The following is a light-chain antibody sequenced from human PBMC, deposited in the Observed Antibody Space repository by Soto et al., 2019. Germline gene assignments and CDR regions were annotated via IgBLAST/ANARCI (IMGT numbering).Light chain of an antibody. J-gene: IGLJ2*01. CDR1: SGHSSYA. CDR2: LNSDCSH. CDR3: QTWGSGTVV. Sequence: QPVLTQSPSASASLGASVKLTCTRSSGHSSYAIAWHQQQPDKGPPYLMKLNSDCSHSKGAGIPARFSGSSSGAERYLTISSLQSADEADYYCQTWGSGTVVFGGGTKLTVL. V-gene: IGLV4-69*01.